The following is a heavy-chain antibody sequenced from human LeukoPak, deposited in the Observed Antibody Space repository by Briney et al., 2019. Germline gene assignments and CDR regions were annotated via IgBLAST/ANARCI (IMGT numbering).Heavy chain of an antibody. CDR2: IYTSGST. CDR3: ARDGSGGNLSGYYYYMDV. Sequence: SETLSLTCTVSGGSISSGNYYWSWIRQPAGKGLEWIGRIYTSGSTNYNPSLKSRVTMSVDTSKNQFSLKLSSVTAADTAVYYCARDGSGGNLSGYYYYMDVWGKGTTVTISS. V-gene: IGHV4-61*02. D-gene: IGHD4-23*01. CDR1: GGSISSGNYY. J-gene: IGHJ6*03.